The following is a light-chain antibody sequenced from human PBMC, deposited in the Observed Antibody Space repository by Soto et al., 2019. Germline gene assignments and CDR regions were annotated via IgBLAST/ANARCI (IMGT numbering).Light chain of an antibody. CDR3: QQYNSSPWT. CDR1: ESISSR. Sequence: DIQMTQSPSTLSASVGDRVTITCRASESISSRLAWNQEKPGQAPKLLSYKASRLESGVPSRFSGSGSGTEFTLTISSLQPDDFATYYCQQYNSSPWTFGQGTMMEIK. V-gene: IGKV1-5*03. J-gene: IGKJ1*01. CDR2: KAS.